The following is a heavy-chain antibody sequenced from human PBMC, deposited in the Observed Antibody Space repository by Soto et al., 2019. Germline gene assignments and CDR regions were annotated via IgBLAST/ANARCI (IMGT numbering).Heavy chain of an antibody. CDR2: IDVRSRST. Sequence: GGSLRLSCAASGFSFSDYAMSWVRQAPGKGLEWVSGIDVRSRSTNYADPVRGRFTISRDDSKNTLYLQLNSLRVEDTATYFCAKFTRGGATFWSYWGQR. CDR3: AKFTRGGATFWSY. CDR1: GFSFSDYA. J-gene: IGHJ4*02. V-gene: IGHV3-23*01. D-gene: IGHD3-16*01.